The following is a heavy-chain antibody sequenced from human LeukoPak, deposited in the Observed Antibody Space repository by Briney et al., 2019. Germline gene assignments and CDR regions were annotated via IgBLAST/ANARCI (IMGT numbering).Heavy chain of an antibody. CDR3: ARGGGDFWSAYYSGYYFYY. CDR1: GFTFTNFW. J-gene: IGHJ4*02. CDR2: IKQDGSEN. D-gene: IGHD3-3*01. V-gene: IGHV3-7*01. Sequence: GGSMRLSCAASGFTFTNFWMSWVRQAPGEGLEWVATIKQDGSENNHVDSVTGRFTISRDTAKRSLYLQMNRLRGEDTAVYYCARGGGDFWSAYYSGYYFYYGGQETLVTVSS.